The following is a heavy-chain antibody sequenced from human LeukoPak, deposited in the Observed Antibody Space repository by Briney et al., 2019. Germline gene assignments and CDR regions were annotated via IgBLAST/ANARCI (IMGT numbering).Heavy chain of an antibody. V-gene: IGHV3-21*01. Sequence: GGSLRLSCAASGFTFSSYSINWVRLAPGKGLEWVSFISSSSSYIYYADSVKDRFTIARDNAKTSLYLQMHSLRAEDTAVYYCARAPVTSCRGAFCYPFDYWGKGTLVTVSS. CDR3: ARAPVTSCRGAFCYPFDY. CDR1: GFTFSSYS. D-gene: IGHD2-15*01. CDR2: ISSSSSYI. J-gene: IGHJ4*02.